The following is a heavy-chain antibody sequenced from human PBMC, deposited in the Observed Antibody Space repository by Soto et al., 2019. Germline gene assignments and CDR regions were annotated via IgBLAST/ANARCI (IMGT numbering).Heavy chain of an antibody. D-gene: IGHD3-3*01. V-gene: IGHV1-18*04. J-gene: IGHJ5*02. CDR1: GYSFSTYD. CDR3: ATSYDSGFDP. Sequence: LLLQSGAELKKPVASVKISCKASGYSFSTYDISWLRQAPGQGPEWMGRISPKNGNTNYAQNFQDRVTMTADTSSSTAYMELRGLRSDDTAKYYCATSYDSGFDPWGQGTLVTVSS. CDR2: ISPKNGNT.